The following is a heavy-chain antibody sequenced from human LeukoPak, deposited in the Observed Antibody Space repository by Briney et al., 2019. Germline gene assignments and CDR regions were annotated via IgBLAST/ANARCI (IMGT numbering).Heavy chain of an antibody. CDR1: GYTFTNYG. D-gene: IGHD3-22*01. J-gene: IGHJ4*02. V-gene: IGHV1-18*01. CDR3: ARGGNTDFYDSSGSNGDY. CDR2: ISPYNGDT. Sequence: RASVKVSFKASGYTFTNYGITWVRHAPGQGLEWVGWISPYNGDTNFARKLQGRVTLTTDTSTSTAYVELRSLRSDDTAVYYCARGGNTDFYDSSGSNGDYWGQGTLVTVSS.